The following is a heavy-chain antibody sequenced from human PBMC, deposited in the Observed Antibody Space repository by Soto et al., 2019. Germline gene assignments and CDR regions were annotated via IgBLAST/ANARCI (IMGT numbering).Heavy chain of an antibody. D-gene: IGHD6-19*01. V-gene: IGHV1-2*04. CDR1: GYTFTGYY. J-gene: IGHJ3*02. CDR3: ARRAVAGTGGAFDI. CDR2: INPNSGGT. Sequence: QVQLVQSGAEVKKPGASVKVSCKASGYTFTGYYMHWVRQAPGQGLEWVGWINPNSGGTNYAQKFQGWVTMTRDTSISTAYMELSRLRSDDTAVYYCARRAVAGTGGAFDIWGQGTMVTVSS.